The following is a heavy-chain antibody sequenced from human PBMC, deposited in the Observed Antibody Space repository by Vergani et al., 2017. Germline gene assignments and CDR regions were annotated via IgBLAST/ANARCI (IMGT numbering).Heavy chain of an antibody. V-gene: IGHV5-51*01. Sequence: EVQLVQSGAEVKKPGESLKFSCKGSGYSFTSYWIGWVRQMPGKGLEWMGIIYPGDSDTRYSPSFQGQVTISADKSISTAYLQWSSLKASDTAMYYCARPGSVTMVRGVLTDAFDIWGQGTMVTVSS. CDR3: ARPGSVTMVRGVLTDAFDI. CDR1: GYSFTSYW. J-gene: IGHJ3*02. CDR2: IYPGDSDT. D-gene: IGHD3-10*01.